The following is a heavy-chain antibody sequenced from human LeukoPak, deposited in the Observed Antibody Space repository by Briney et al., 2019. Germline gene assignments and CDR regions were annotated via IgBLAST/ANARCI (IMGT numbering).Heavy chain of an antibody. Sequence: PGGSLRLSCAASGFTFSSYWMSWVRQAPGKGLEWVANIKQDGSEKYYVDSVKGRFTISRDNAKNSLYLQMNSLRAEDTAVYYCARDGRLYDSSGYYLSGAFDIWGQGTMVTVSS. CDR2: IKQDGSEK. V-gene: IGHV3-7*01. CDR3: ARDGRLYDSSGYYLSGAFDI. CDR1: GFTFSSYW. D-gene: IGHD3-22*01. J-gene: IGHJ3*02.